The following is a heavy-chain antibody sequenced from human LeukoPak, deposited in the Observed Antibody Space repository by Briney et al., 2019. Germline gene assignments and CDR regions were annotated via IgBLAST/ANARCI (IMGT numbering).Heavy chain of an antibody. V-gene: IGHV1-2*06. CDR3: ARLGLHGSGTYYFFDY. J-gene: IGHJ4*02. Sequence: ASVKVSCKASGQSLTGYFIHWVRQAPGQGLEWVGRIDPNTGDTIYAQNFQGRVTVASATSISTAYMELSKLTSDDTAVYFCARLGLHGSGTYYFFDYWGQGTLVTVSS. CDR2: IDPNTGDT. D-gene: IGHD3-10*01. CDR1: GQSLTGYF.